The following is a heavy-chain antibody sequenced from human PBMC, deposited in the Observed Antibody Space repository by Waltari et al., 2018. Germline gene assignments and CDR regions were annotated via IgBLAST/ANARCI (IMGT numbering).Heavy chain of an antibody. J-gene: IGHJ3*02. CDR2: INHSGST. Sequence: QVQLQQWGAGLLKPSETLSLTCAVYGGSFSGYYWSWIRQPPGKGLEWIGEINHSGSTNYNPSLKSRVTISVDTSKNQFSLKLSSVTAADTAVYYCAGEGDRDAFDIWGQGTMVTVSS. D-gene: IGHD3-10*01. CDR3: AGEGDRDAFDI. CDR1: GGSFSGYY. V-gene: IGHV4-34*01.